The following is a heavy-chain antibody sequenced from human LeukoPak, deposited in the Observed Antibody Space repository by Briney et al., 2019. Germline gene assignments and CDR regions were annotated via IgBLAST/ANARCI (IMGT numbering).Heavy chain of an antibody. Sequence: TSETLSLTFTVSGGSISSGGYYWSWIRQPPGKGLEWIGYIYHSGSTYYNPSLKSRVTISVDRSKNQFSLKLSSVTAADTAVYYCARGYGSGSYWNYWGQGTLVTVSS. J-gene: IGHJ4*02. D-gene: IGHD3-10*01. CDR3: ARGYGSGSYWNY. CDR1: GGSISSGGYY. V-gene: IGHV4-30-2*01. CDR2: IYHSGST.